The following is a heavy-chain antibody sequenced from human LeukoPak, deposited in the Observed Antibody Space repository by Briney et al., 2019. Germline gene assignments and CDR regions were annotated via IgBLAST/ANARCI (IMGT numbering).Heavy chain of an antibody. Sequence: SETLSLTCTVSGGSISSCYWSWVRQPLGKGLEWIGHIYYTGTANCNPSLKSRVTMSIDTSKNQFSLNLTSVTAADTAVYYCARLSYSTMFDPWGQGTLVTVSS. CDR3: ARLSYSTMFDP. D-gene: IGHD5-18*01. CDR1: GGSISSCY. CDR2: IYYTGTA. J-gene: IGHJ5*02. V-gene: IGHV4-59*01.